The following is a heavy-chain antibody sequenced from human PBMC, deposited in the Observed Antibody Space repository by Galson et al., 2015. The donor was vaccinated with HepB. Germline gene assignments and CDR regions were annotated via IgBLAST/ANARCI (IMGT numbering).Heavy chain of an antibody. CDR1: GGTFSRYT. CDR2: ITPFFGIV. D-gene: IGHD2-21*02. Sequence: SVKVSCKASGGTFSRYTFSWVRQAPGQGLEWMGGITPFFGIVNYAQELQGRVTITADTSTSTAYMELSSLRSDDTAVYYCARDPSQLLSSGQLVYYGLDVWGQGTTVTVSS. J-gene: IGHJ6*02. V-gene: IGHV1-69*10. CDR3: ARDPSQLLSSGQLVYYGLDV.